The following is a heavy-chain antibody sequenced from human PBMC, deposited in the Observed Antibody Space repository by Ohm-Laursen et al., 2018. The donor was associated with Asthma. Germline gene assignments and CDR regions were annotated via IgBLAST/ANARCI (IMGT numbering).Heavy chain of an antibody. CDR3: GRKRGSCISSTCYSLDF. CDR1: GYTFTSYY. J-gene: IGHJ4*02. D-gene: IGHD2-15*01. Sequence: ASVKVSCNASGYTFTSYYMHWVRQAPGQGLEWMGGINSVFATTDYGQKFRGRVTITADESTATVYMELSSLRSDDTALYYCGRKRGSCISSTCYSLDFWGQGTLITVSS. CDR2: INSVFATT. V-gene: IGHV1-46*03.